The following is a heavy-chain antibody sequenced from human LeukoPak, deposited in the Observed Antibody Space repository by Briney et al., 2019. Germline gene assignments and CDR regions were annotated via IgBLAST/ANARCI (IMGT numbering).Heavy chain of an antibody. Sequence: PSETLSLTCAVSGGSLTPYYWSWIRQTPEKGLEWIGYVYYTGTTFYNPFLKSRVTMSVDVSSNEFSLRLRSVTAADTAVYYCVRDVFEGTTIGYCFEVWGQGTVVTVSS. CDR1: GGSLTPYY. CDR3: VRDVFEGTTIGYCFEV. V-gene: IGHV4-59*01. D-gene: IGHD2-15*01. CDR2: VYYTGTT. J-gene: IGHJ3*01.